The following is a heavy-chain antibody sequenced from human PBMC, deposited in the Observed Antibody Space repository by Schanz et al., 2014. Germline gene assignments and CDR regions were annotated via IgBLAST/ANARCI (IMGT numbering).Heavy chain of an antibody. Sequence: VQLVESGGGLVQPGGSVRLSCGASGFSFSTHWMAWVRQAPGKGLEWVANIGDDGADKYYLDSVRGRFTISRDNTKNYLHLEMNNLRAEDTAVYFCARESGGQNDLDTEPHKYTYMDVGGKGTTVTVS. CDR2: IGDDGADK. CDR3: ARESGGQNDLDTEPHKYTYMDV. D-gene: IGHD1-1*01. CDR1: GFSFSTHW. J-gene: IGHJ6*03. V-gene: IGHV3-7*01.